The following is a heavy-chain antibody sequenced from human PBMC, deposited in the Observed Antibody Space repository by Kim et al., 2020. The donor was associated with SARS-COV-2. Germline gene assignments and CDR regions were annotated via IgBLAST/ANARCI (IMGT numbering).Heavy chain of an antibody. CDR3: AKLGRSGYGYEDY. Sequence: GGSLRLSCAASGFTFSSYAMSWVRQAPGKGLEWVSSITNSGGSTFYADSVKGRFTISRDNSKNMLYLQMNTLRAEDTAVYYCAKLGRSGYGYEDYWGQGTLVTVSS. V-gene: IGHV3-23*01. J-gene: IGHJ4*02. D-gene: IGHD5-18*01. CDR1: GFTFSSYA. CDR2: ITNSGGST.